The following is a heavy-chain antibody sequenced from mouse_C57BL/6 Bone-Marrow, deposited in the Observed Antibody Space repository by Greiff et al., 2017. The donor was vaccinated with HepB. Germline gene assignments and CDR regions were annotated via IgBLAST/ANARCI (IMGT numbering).Heavy chain of an antibody. CDR1: GYTFTSYW. CDR2: IDPSDSYT. J-gene: IGHJ3*01. CDR3: ARSGSSWFAY. D-gene: IGHD3-2*02. Sequence: QVQLQQPGAELVMPGASVKLSCKASGYTFTSYWMHWVKQRPGQGLEWIGEIDPSDSYTNYNQKFKGKSTLTGDKSSSTAYMQLSSLTSEDSAVYYCARSGSSWFAYWGQGTLVTVSA. V-gene: IGHV1-69*01.